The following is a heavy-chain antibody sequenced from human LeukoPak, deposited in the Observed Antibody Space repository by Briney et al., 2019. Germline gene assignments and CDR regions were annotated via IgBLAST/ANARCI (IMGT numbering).Heavy chain of an antibody. CDR3: ARGPIAAAGYYFDY. D-gene: IGHD6-13*01. V-gene: IGHV3-48*03. CDR1: GFTFSSYE. Sequence: GGSLRLSCAASGFTFSSYEMNWVRQAPGKGLEWVSYISSGGSIIYHADSVKGRFTISRDNAKNSLYLQMNSLRAEDTAVYYCARGPIAAAGYYFDYWGQGTLVTVSS. J-gene: IGHJ4*02. CDR2: ISSGGSII.